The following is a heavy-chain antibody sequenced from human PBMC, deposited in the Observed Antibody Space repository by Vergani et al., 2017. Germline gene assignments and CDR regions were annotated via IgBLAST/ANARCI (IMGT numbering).Heavy chain of an antibody. V-gene: IGHV4-59*01. CDR2: IYYSGST. Sequence: QVQLPESGPGLVKPSETLSLTCTVSGGSISSYYWSWIRQPPGKGLEWIGYIYYSGSTNYNPSLKSRVTISVDTSKNQFSLKLSAVTAADTAVYYCASLNYYDSSGYDAFDIWGQGTMVTVSS. CDR3: ASLNYYDSSGYDAFDI. CDR1: GGSISSYY. J-gene: IGHJ3*02. D-gene: IGHD3-22*01.